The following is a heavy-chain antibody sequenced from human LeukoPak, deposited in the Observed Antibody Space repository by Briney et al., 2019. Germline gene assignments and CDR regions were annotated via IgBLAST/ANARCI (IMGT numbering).Heavy chain of an antibody. CDR1: GFTFSDYY. CDR3: TKDAIPVAVTYYFDY. V-gene: IGHV3-11*01. CDR2: ISSSGSTI. J-gene: IGHJ4*02. D-gene: IGHD6-19*01. Sequence: GGSLRLSCAASGFTFSDYYMSWIRQAPGKGLEWVSYISSSGSTIYYADSVKGRFTISRDNAKNSLYLQMNSLRPEDTALYYCTKDAIPVAVTYYFDYWGQGTLVIVSS.